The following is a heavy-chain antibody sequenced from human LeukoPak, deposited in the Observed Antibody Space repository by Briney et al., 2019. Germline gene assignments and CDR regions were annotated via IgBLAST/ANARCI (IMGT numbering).Heavy chain of an antibody. CDR1: GFTFNSYA. Sequence: GGSLRLSCAASGFTFNSYAMNWVRQAPGKGLEWVSYISSSGSTIKYADSVKGRFTISRDNAKNSLYLQMNSLRAEDTAVYYCAREPLVYDSLFDPWGQGTLVTVSS. D-gene: IGHD5/OR15-5a*01. V-gene: IGHV3-48*03. J-gene: IGHJ5*02. CDR3: AREPLVYDSLFDP. CDR2: ISSSGSTI.